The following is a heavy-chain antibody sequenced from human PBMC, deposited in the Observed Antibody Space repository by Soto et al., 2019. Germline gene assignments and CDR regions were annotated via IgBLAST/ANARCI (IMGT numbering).Heavy chain of an antibody. Sequence: SETLSLTCTVSGGSISSHYWSWIRQPAGKGLEWIGRIYTSGSTNYNPSLKSRVTMSVDTSKNQFSLKLSSVTAADTAVYYCARVGKLELQGGAFDIWGQGTMVTVSS. D-gene: IGHD1-7*01. V-gene: IGHV4-4*07. CDR2: IYTSGST. J-gene: IGHJ3*02. CDR3: ARVGKLELQGGAFDI. CDR1: GGSISSHY.